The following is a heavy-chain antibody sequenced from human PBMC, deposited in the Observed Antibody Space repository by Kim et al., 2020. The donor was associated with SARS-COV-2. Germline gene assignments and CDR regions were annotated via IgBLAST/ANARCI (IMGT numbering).Heavy chain of an antibody. CDR1: GYTLTELS. V-gene: IGHV1-24*01. CDR2: FDPEDGET. J-gene: IGHJ6*02. CDR3: ATVNYYDSSGYYQQYGMDV. D-gene: IGHD3-22*01. Sequence: ASVKVSCKVSGYTLTELSMHWVRQAPGKGLEWMGGFDPEDGETIYAQKFQGRVTMTEDTSTDTAYMELSSLRSEDTAVYYCATVNYYDSSGYYQQYGMDVWGQGTTVTVSS.